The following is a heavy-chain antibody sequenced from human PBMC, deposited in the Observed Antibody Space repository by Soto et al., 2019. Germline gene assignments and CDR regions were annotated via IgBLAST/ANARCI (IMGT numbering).Heavy chain of an antibody. CDR1: GYTFTSYA. CDR2: INAGNGNT. J-gene: IGHJ4*02. D-gene: IGHD3-22*01. CDR3: ARVGSGGVYYYDSSGYYYDY. V-gene: IGHV1-3*01. Sequence: ASVKVSFKASGYTFTSYAMHWVRQAPGQRLEWMGWINAGNGNTKYSQKFQGRVTITRDTSASTAYMELSSLRSEDTAVYYCARVGSGGVYYYDSSGYYYDYWGQGTLVTVSS.